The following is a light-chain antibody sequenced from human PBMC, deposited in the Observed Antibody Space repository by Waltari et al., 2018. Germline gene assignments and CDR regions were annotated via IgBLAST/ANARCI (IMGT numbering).Light chain of an antibody. CDR3: ASYTSSSNFV. J-gene: IGLJ1*01. CDR2: DVT. V-gene: IGLV2-14*03. CDR1: RSDAGGYDF. Sequence: HSALPQPASVSGSPGQSITISCPGTRSDAGGYDFVSWYRQHPEKAPNLIIFDVTERPSGISARFSGSKSGNTASLTISGLQADDEADYYGASYTSSSNFVFGSGTTVTV.